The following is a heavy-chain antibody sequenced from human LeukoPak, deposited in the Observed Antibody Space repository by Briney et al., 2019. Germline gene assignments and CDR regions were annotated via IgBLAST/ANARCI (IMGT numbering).Heavy chain of an antibody. CDR2: SRNKASSYTT. CDR1: GFTFSDHY. J-gene: IGHJ4*02. CDR3: VRVAEVGATTAFFLDY. Sequence: GGSLRLSCAASGFTFSDHYMDWVRQAPGKGLEWVGRSRNKASSYTTEYAASVKGRFTVSRDDSKNSLYLQMNSLKTEDTAVYYCVRVAEVGATTAFFLDYWGQGTLVTVSS. D-gene: IGHD1-26*01. V-gene: IGHV3-72*01.